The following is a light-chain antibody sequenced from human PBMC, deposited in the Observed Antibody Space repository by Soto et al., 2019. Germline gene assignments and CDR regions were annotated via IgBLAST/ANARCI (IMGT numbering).Light chain of an antibody. Sequence: IQMTQSPSSLSASVGDRVTITCRASQGISSALAWYQQKPGKAPRLLIYAASRLGSGVPSRFSGSGSGTEFTLTISSLQPDDLATYYCQQYYSYSKTFGQGTKVDIK. CDR1: QGISSA. CDR3: QQYYSYSKT. CDR2: AAS. J-gene: IGKJ1*01. V-gene: IGKV1-13*02.